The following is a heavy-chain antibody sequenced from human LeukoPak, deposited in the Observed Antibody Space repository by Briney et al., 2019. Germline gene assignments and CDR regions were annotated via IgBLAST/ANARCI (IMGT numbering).Heavy chain of an antibody. V-gene: IGHV3-74*01. CDR1: GFTFRMYW. CDR3: ARAGGIDY. J-gene: IGHJ4*02. Sequence: GGSLRLSCAASGFTFRMYWKHWVRQPPGKGLVWVSRIQSDGSSRDYADSVKGRFTISRDNAKISLYLQMNSLRAEDTVVYYCARAGGIDYWGQGALVTVSS. CDR2: IQSDGSSR. D-gene: IGHD1-14*01.